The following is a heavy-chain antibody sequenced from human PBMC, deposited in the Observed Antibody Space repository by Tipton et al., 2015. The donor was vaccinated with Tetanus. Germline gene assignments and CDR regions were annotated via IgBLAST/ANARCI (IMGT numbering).Heavy chain of an antibody. J-gene: IGHJ4*02. CDR2: IYYSGGT. CDR1: GGSISSYY. Sequence: LRLSCTVSGGSISSYYWSWIRQPPGKGLEWIGYIYYSGGTNYNPSLKSRVTISVDTSKNQFSLKLSSVTAADTAVYYCARDPSGGVRYFDYWGQGTLVTVSS. D-gene: IGHD2-8*01. CDR3: ARDPSGGVRYFDY. V-gene: IGHV4-59*01.